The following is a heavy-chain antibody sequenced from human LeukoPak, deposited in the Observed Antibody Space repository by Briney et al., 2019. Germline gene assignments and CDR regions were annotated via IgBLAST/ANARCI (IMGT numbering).Heavy chain of an antibody. D-gene: IGHD5-18*01. CDR3: AKDIAQGYTFGSIEQDY. Sequence: GGSLRLSCAVSGLTFSRYAMSWVRQAAGKGLEWVSAISESGSGTYYADSVKGRFTISGDNSKDTLSLQMNSLRAEDTAVYYCAKDIAQGYTFGSIEQDYWGQGTLVTVSS. V-gene: IGHV3-23*01. CDR1: GLTFSRYA. J-gene: IGHJ4*02. CDR2: ISESGSGT.